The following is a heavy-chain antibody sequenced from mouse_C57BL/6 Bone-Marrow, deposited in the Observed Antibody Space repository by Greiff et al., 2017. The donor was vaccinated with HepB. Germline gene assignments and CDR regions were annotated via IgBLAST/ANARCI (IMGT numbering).Heavy chain of an antibody. CDR3: ARGRNGLAAPFDV. J-gene: IGHJ1*03. CDR1: GYTFTTYP. V-gene: IGHV1-47*01. Sequence: QVQLKESGAELVKPGASVKISCKASGYTFTTYPIEWMKQNHGKSLEWIGNFHPYNDDTKYNEKFKGKATLTVEKSSSTVYLELSRLTSDDSAVYYCARGRNGLAAPFDVWGTGTTVTVSS. CDR2: FHPYNDDT. D-gene: IGHD3-1*01.